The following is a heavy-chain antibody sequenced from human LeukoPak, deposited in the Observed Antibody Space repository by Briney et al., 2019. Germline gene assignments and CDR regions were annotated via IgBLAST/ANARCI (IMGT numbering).Heavy chain of an antibody. Sequence: ASETLSLTCTVSGGSISSYYWSWIRQPPGKGLEWIGYIYYSGSTNYNPSLKGRVTISVDTSKNQFSLKLSSVTAADTAVYYCASYSYYYDSSGYFDYWGQGTLVTVSS. J-gene: IGHJ4*02. V-gene: IGHV4-59*01. CDR3: ASYSYYYDSSGYFDY. CDR1: GGSISSYY. D-gene: IGHD3-22*01. CDR2: IYYSGST.